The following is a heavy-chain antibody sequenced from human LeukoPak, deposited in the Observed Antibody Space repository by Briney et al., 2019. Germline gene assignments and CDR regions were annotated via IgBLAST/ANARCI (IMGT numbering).Heavy chain of an antibody. CDR2: IYYSGST. CDR1: GGSISSSSYY. D-gene: IGHD2-15*01. Sequence: SETLSLTCTVSGGSISSSSYYWGWIRQPPGKGLEWIGSIYYSGSTYYNPSLKSRVTISVDTSKNQFSLKLSSVTAADTAVYYCARDYSYGQEAFDIWGQGTMVTVSS. CDR3: ARDYSYGQEAFDI. V-gene: IGHV4-39*07. J-gene: IGHJ3*02.